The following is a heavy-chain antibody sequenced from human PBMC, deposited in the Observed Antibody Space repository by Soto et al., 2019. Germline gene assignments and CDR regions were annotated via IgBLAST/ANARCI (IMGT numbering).Heavy chain of an antibody. J-gene: IGHJ5*02. Sequence: SETLSLTCTVSGGSISSYYWSWIRQPPGKGLEWIGYIYYSGSTNYNPSLNSRVTISVDTSKNQFSLKLSSVTAADTAVYYCARVGSYDFWSGYYENWFDPWGQGTLVTVS. CDR3: ARVGSYDFWSGYYENWFDP. V-gene: IGHV4-59*01. CDR1: GGSISSYY. D-gene: IGHD3-3*01. CDR2: IYYSGST.